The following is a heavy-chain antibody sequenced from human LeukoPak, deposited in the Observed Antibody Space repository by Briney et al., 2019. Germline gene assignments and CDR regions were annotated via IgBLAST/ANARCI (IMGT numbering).Heavy chain of an antibody. V-gene: IGHV3-7*01. CDR3: ARDRSLLWFGESPIDY. J-gene: IGHJ4*02. CDR2: IKEDGTET. D-gene: IGHD3-10*01. Sequence: GGSLRLSCAASGFMFSSNWMSWVRLAPGKGLEWVANIKEDGTETYYVDSVKGRFTISRDNSKNTLYLQMNSLRAEDTAVYYCARDRSLLWFGESPIDYWGQGALVTVSS. CDR1: GFMFSSNW.